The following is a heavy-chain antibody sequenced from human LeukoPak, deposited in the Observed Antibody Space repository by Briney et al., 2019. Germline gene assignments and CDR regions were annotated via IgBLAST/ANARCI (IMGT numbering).Heavy chain of an antibody. CDR1: GFTFSSYW. V-gene: IGHV3-74*01. D-gene: IGHD4-17*01. Sequence: GGSLRLSCAASGFTFSSYWMHWVRQAPGKGLVWVSRINSDGSSTSYADSVKGRFTISRDNAKNTPYLQMNSLRAEDTAVYYCAREGYGDYYFDYWGQGTLVTVSS. CDR3: AREGYGDYYFDY. CDR2: INSDGSST. J-gene: IGHJ4*02.